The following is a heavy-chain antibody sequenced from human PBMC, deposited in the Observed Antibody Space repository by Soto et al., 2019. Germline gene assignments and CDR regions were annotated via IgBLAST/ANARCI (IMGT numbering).Heavy chain of an antibody. CDR2: INPYNGNT. CDR1: GYTLITHG. D-gene: IGHD3-3*01. Sequence: PSVKVSCKASGYTLITHGISWVRQAPGQGLEWMGWINPYNGNTDYARKVQGRVTMTTDTSTNTAYMELRSLRSDDTAVYYCARGGITIFGVVIYGKFDPWGQGTLVTVSS. V-gene: IGHV1-18*01. J-gene: IGHJ5*02. CDR3: ARGGITIFGVVIYGKFDP.